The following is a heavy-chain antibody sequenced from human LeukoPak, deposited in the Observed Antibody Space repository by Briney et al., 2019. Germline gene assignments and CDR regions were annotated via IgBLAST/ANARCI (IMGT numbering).Heavy chain of an antibody. J-gene: IGHJ4*02. CDR3: AKDDEVEAVSGSFDY. CDR2: IWYDGSNK. D-gene: IGHD6-19*01. CDR1: GFTFSSYG. Sequence: PGRSLRLSCAASGFTFSSYGMHWVRQAPGKGLEWVAVIWYDGSNKYYADSVKGRFTISRDNSKNTLYLQMNSLRAEDTAVYYCAKDDEVEAVSGSFDYWGQGTLVTVSS. V-gene: IGHV3-33*06.